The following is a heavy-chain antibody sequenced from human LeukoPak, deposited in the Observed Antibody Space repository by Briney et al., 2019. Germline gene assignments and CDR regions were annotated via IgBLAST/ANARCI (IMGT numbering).Heavy chain of an antibody. V-gene: IGHV4-34*01. J-gene: IGHJ4*02. Sequence: SETLSLTCAVYGGSFSGYYWSWIRQAPGKGLQWIGEINQSGTTNCDPSLKSRVSMSIDTSKSQFSLSLRSVTAADTAVYFCARYVPVKTGPTRASFDYWGQGILVTVSS. CDR3: ARYVPVKTGPTRASFDY. CDR2: INQSGTT. CDR1: GGSFSGYY. D-gene: IGHD1-1*01.